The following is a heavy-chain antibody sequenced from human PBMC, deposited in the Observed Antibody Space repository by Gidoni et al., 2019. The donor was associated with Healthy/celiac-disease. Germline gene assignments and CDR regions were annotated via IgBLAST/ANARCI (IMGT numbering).Heavy chain of an antibody. CDR3: ARDKYYYDSSGLFDY. V-gene: IGHV3-33*01. J-gene: IGHJ4*02. CDR1: GFTFSSYG. D-gene: IGHD3-22*01. CDR2: IWYDGSNK. Sequence: QVQLVESGGAVVQPGRSLRLSCAASGFTFSSYGMHWVRQAPGKGLEWVAVIWYDGSNKYYADSVKGRVSISRDNSKNTLYLQMNSLRAEDTAVYYCARDKYYYDSSGLFDYWGQGTLVTVSS.